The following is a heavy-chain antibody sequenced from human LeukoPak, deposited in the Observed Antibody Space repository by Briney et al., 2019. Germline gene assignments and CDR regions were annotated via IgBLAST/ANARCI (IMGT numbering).Heavy chain of an antibody. D-gene: IGHD3-22*01. CDR1: GYTLNDYY. CDR3: ARVGYYESSGYYEY. V-gene: IGHV1-2*06. J-gene: IGHJ4*02. CDR2: INPNSGGT. Sequence: ASVKVSCKASGYTLNDYYTHWVRQAPGQGLEWMGRINPNSGGTNYAQKFQGRVTMTRDTSISTVYMGLSRLRSDDTAVYYCARVGYYESSGYYEYWGQGTLVTVSS.